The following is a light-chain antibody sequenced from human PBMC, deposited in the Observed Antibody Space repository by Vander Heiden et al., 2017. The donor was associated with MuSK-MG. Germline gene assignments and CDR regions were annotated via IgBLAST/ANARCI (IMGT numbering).Light chain of an antibody. CDR1: QSLLHSNGYNY. CDR2: LGY. V-gene: IGKV2-28*01. J-gene: IGKJ1*01. Sequence: DVVMTQSPLSLPVTPGEPASISCRSSQSLLHSNGYNYLDWYLQKPGQSPQLLIYLGYNRASGVPDRFSGSGSDTDFTLKISRVEAEDVGTYYCRQALPTPGTFGQGTMVDIK. CDR3: RQALPTPGT.